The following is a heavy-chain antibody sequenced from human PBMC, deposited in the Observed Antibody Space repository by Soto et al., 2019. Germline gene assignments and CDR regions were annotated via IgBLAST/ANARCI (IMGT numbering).Heavy chain of an antibody. J-gene: IGHJ6*02. Sequence: SGPTLVNPAQTLTLTCTFSGFSLSTSGMCVGWIRQPPGKALEWLARIDWDDDKYYSTSLKTRLTISKDTSKNQVVLTMTNMDPVDTATYYCARALSSGCYFYYGMDVWGQGTTFTAPS. D-gene: IGHD6-19*01. CDR1: GFSLSTSGMC. CDR2: IDWDDDK. CDR3: ARALSSGCYFYYGMDV. V-gene: IGHV2-70*11.